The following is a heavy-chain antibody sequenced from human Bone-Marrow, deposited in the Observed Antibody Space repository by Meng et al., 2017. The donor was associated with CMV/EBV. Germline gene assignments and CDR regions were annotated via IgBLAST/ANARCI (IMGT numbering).Heavy chain of an antibody. J-gene: IGHJ4*02. CDR3: AKVAGGNSVGGFDY. V-gene: IGHV3-74*01. CDR2: INSDGSST. CDR1: GFTFSSYW. D-gene: IGHD4-23*01. Sequence: GESLKISCAASGFTFSSYWMHWVRQAPGKGLVWVSRINSDGSSTSYADSVKGRFTISRDNAKNSLYLQMNILRAEDTALYYCAKVAGGNSVGGFDYWGQGTLVTVSS.